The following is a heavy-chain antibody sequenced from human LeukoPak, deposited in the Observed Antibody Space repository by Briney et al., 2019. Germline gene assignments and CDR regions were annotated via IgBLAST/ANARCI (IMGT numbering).Heavy chain of an antibody. CDR2: ISAYNGNT. V-gene: IGHV1-18*01. Sequence: ASVTVSCTASGYTFTSYGISWVRQAPGQGLEWMGWISAYNGNTNYAQKLQGRVTMTTDTSTSTAYMELRSLRSDDTAVYYCARTLLAGPFDYWGQGTLVTVSS. CDR1: GYTFTSYG. CDR3: ARTLLAGPFDY. J-gene: IGHJ4*02.